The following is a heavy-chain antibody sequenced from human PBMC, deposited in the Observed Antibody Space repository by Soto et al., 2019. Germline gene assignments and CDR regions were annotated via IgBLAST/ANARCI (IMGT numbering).Heavy chain of an antibody. J-gene: IGHJ4*02. CDR1: GFFFSSYT. D-gene: IGHD6-19*01. V-gene: IGHV3-23*01. CDR3: AKARDQQWVRLPFDY. Sequence: EVQLLESGGGLVQPGGSLRLSCVGSGFFFSSYTMTWVRQAPGKGLEWVSSFSATSENTYYADSVRGRFTISRDNSKNTLCLQMNSLTAEDTAMYYRAKARDQQWVRLPFDYWGQGILVIVSS. CDR2: FSATSENT.